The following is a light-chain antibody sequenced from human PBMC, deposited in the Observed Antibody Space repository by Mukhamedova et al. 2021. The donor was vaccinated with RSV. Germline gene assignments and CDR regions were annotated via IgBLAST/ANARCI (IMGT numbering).Light chain of an antibody. J-gene: IGLJ1*01. CDR1: SDVGGYNY. V-gene: IGLV2-11*01. CDR3: CSYAGSYSYV. Sequence: SDVGGYNYVSWYQQHPCKAPKLLLYAFIKRPSGVPDRFSCSKSGNTASLTISGLQAEDEADYYCCSYAGSYSYVFGTGTKVTVL. CDR2: AFI.